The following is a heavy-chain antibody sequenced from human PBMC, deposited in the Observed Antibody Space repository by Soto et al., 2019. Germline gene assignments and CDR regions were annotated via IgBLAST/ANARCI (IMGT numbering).Heavy chain of an antibody. V-gene: IGHV5-51*01. Sequence: GESLKISCKGSGYSFTSYWIGWVRQMPGKGLEWMGIIYPGDSDTRYSPSFQGQVTISADKSISTAYLQWSSLKASDTAMYYCGKLRTPIAAAGSLYYFDYWGQGTLVTVS. CDR1: GYSFTSYW. CDR3: GKLRTPIAAAGSLYYFDY. CDR2: IYPGDSDT. D-gene: IGHD6-13*01. J-gene: IGHJ4*02.